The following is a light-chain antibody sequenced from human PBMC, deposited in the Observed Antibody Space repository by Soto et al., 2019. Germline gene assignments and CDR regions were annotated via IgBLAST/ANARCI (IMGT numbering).Light chain of an antibody. CDR2: DVS. J-gene: IGLJ1*01. V-gene: IGLV2-14*01. Sequence: QSVLTQPASVSWSPGQSITISCTGTSSEVGGYNYVSWYQQHPGKAPKLMIYDVSNRPSGVSNRFSGSKSGNTASLTISGLQSEDEADYYCSSYTSSSTSYVFGTGTKVTVL. CDR3: SSYTSSSTSYV. CDR1: SSEVGGYNY.